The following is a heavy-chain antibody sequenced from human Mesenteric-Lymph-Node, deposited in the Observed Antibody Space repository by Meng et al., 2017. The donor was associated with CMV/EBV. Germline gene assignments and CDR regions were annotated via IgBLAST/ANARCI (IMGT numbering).Heavy chain of an antibody. CDR3: ARALGLGNSSPEGY. J-gene: IGHJ4*02. CDR2: IYSGGSST. Sequence: GESLKISCAASGFTFSSYAMSWVRQAPGKGLEWVSVIYSGGSSTYYADSVKGRFTISRDNSKNTLYLQMNSLRAEDTAVYYCARALGLGNSSPEGYWGQGTLVTVSS. V-gene: IGHV3-23*03. CDR1: GFTFSSYA. D-gene: IGHD6-6*01.